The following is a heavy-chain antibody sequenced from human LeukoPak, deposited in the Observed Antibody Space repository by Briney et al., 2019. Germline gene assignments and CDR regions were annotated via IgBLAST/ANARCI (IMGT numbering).Heavy chain of an antibody. CDR3: ARKGYDSSGLSVPFDY. D-gene: IGHD3-22*01. V-gene: IGHV3-30-3*01. CDR1: GFTFSSYA. Sequence: AGGSLRLSCAASGFTFSSYAMHWVRQAPGKGLEWVAVISYDESNKYYADSVKGRFTISRDNSKNTLYLLMNSLRAEDTAVYYCARKGYDSSGLSVPFDYWGQGTLVTVSS. J-gene: IGHJ4*02. CDR2: ISYDESNK.